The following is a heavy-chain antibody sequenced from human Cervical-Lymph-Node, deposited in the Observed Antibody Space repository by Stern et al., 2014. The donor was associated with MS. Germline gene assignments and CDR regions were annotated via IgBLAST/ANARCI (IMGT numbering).Heavy chain of an antibody. J-gene: IGHJ4*02. Sequence: QVQLVESGAEVKKPGSSVKVSCKASGGTFNSYSVTWVRQAPGQGLEWVGRIIPVLDIANYAQKLEGRVAINADKSTSTTYMELSSLTSEDSAVYYCARHGGRDFWSGYSLDDWGQGTLVTVSS. CDR3: ARHGGRDFWSGYSLDD. CDR2: IIPVLDIA. CDR1: GGTFNSYS. D-gene: IGHD3-3*01. V-gene: IGHV1-69*09.